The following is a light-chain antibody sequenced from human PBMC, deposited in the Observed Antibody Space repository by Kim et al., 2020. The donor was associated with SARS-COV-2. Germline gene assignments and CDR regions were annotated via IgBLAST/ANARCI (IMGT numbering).Light chain of an antibody. CDR3: QKYNIAPFT. CDR2: AAS. J-gene: IGKJ3*01. Sequence: DIQMTQSPSSLSASVGDRVTITCRASLGISNYLAWYQQTPGKVPKLLIFAASTLQSGVPSRFSGSGSGTDFTLTISSLQPEDVATYFCQKYNIAPFTFGPGTKVDIK. CDR1: LGISNY. V-gene: IGKV1-27*01.